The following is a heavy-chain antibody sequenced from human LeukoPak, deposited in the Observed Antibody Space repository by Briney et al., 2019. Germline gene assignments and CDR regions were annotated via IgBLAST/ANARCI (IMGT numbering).Heavy chain of an antibody. V-gene: IGHV3-53*01. CDR1: GFTVSSNY. CDR3: ARGRGYRDYDRPLDY. CDR2: ITSGGNT. D-gene: IGHD5-12*01. Sequence: GGSLRLSCAVSGFTVSSNYMNWVRQAPEKGLEWVSVITSGGNTYYADSVKGRFTTSRHNSKNTLYVQMNSLRAEDTAIYYCARGRGYRDYDRPLDYWGQGTLVTVSS. J-gene: IGHJ4*02.